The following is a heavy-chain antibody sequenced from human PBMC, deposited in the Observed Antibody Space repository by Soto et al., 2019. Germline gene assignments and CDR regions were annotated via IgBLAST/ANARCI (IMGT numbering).Heavy chain of an antibody. CDR3: ARGGGAYGSGSYYSYYLDY. V-gene: IGHV4-30-2*01. Sequence: PSETLSLTCAVSGGSISSGGYSWSWIRQPPGKGLEWIGYIXXXXXXXXXXXXXXRVTISVDRSKNQFSLKLSSVTAADTAVYYCARGGGAYGSGSYYSYYLDYWGQGTLVTVS. J-gene: IGHJ4*02. CDR2: IXXXXXX. D-gene: IGHD3-10*01. CDR1: GGSISSGGYS.